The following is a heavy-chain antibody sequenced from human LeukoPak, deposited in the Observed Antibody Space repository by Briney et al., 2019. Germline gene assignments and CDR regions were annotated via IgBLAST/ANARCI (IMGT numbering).Heavy chain of an antibody. CDR2: ISYDGSNK. V-gene: IGHV3-30*03. CDR3: ARGGELYHY. Sequence: GRSLRLSCAASGFTFSSYGMHWVRQAPGKGLEWVAVISYDGSNKYYADSVKGRFTISRDNSKNTLYLQMNSLRAEDTAVYYCARGGELYHYWGQGTLVTVSS. CDR1: GFTFSSYG. J-gene: IGHJ4*02. D-gene: IGHD3-10*01.